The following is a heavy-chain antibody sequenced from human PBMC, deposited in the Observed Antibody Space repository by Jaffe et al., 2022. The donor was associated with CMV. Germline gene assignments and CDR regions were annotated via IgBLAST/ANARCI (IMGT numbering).Heavy chain of an antibody. CDR2: INPNSGGT. D-gene: IGHD5-18*01. V-gene: IGHV1-2*02. CDR3: ARVPGYSYGSSIPFDY. CDR1: GYTFTGYY. Sequence: QVQLVQSGAEVKKPGASVKVSCKASGYTFTGYYMHWVRQAPGQGLEWMGWINPNSGGTNYAQKFQGRVTMTRDTSISTAYMELSRLRSDDTAVYYCARVPGYSYGSSIPFDYWGQGTLVTVSS. J-gene: IGHJ4*02.